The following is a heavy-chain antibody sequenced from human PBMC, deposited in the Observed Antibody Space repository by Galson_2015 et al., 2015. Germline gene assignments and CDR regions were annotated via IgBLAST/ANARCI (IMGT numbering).Heavy chain of an antibody. CDR1: GYTFTSYA. V-gene: IGHV1-3*01. J-gene: IGHJ6*02. CDR2: INAGNGNT. Sequence: CKASGYTFTSYAMHWVRQAPGQRLEWMGWINAGNGNTKYSQKFQGRVTITRDTSASTAYMELSSLRSEDTAVYYCATVVPAALRFYYYGMDVWGQGTTVTVSS. D-gene: IGHD2-2*01. CDR3: ATVVPAALRFYYYGMDV.